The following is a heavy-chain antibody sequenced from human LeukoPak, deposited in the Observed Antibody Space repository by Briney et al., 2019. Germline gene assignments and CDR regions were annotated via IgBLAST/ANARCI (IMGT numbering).Heavy chain of an antibody. CDR3: ANSLTPAELLYDY. Sequence: GGSLRLSCAASGFTFSSYAMSWARQAPGKGLEWVSAISGSGGSTYYADSVKGRFTISRDNSKNTLYLQMNSLRAEDTAVYYCANSLTPAELLYDYWGQGTLVTVSS. V-gene: IGHV3-23*01. CDR2: ISGSGGST. J-gene: IGHJ4*02. CDR1: GFTFSSYA. D-gene: IGHD3-10*01.